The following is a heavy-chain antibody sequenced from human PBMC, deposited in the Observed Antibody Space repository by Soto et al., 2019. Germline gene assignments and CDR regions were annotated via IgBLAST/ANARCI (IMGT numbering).Heavy chain of an antibody. J-gene: IGHJ3*02. CDR3: ASPLLGYCSGGSCYSDAFDI. D-gene: IGHD2-15*01. CDR2: IYYSGST. V-gene: IGHV4-39*01. Sequence: SETLSLTCTVSGGSISSSSYYWGWIRQPPGKGLEWIGSIYYSGSTYYNPSLKSRVTISVDTSKNQFSLKLSSVTAADTAVYYCASPLLGYCSGGSCYSDAFDIWGQGTMVTVSS. CDR1: GGSISSSSYY.